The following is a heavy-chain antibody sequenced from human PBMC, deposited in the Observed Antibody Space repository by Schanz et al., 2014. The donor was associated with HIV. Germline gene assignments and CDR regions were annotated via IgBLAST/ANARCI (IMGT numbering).Heavy chain of an antibody. V-gene: IGHV1-46*03. CDR3: AGTPMITGAFDH. CDR2: INPSGGST. J-gene: IGHJ4*02. Sequence: SSYYIHWVRQAPGQGLEWMGVINPSGGSTTYTQKFQGRVTMTRDTATSTVYMEMSNLRSEDTAVYYCAGTPMITGAFDHWGQGNLVTVSS. CDR1: SSYY. D-gene: IGHD5-18*01.